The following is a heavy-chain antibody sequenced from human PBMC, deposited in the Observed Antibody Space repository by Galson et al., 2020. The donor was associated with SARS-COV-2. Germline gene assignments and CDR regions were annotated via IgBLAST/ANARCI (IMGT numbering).Heavy chain of an antibody. CDR3: AMGLPGPHAFDI. J-gene: IGHJ3*02. CDR1: GGSFSGYY. V-gene: IGHV4-34*01. D-gene: IGHD3-10*01. Sequence: SETLSLTCAVYGGSFSGYYWSWIRQPPGKGLEWIGEINHSGSTNYNPSLKSRVTISVDTSKNQFSLKLSSVTAADTAVYYCAMGLPGPHAFDIWGQGTMVTVSS. CDR2: INHSGST.